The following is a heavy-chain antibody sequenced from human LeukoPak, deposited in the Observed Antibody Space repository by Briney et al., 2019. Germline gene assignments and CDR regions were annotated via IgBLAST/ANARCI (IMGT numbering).Heavy chain of an antibody. J-gene: IGHJ6*02. CDR2: INPSGGST. CDR3: ARDIDIVVSPALTDGMDV. CDR1: GYTFTSYY. D-gene: IGHD2-2*01. Sequence: GASVKVSCKASGYTFTSYYMHWVRQAPGQGLEWMGIINPSGGSTSYAQKFQGRVTMTRDTSTSTVYMELSSLRSEDTAVYYCARDIDIVVSPALTDGMDVWGQGTTVTVSS. V-gene: IGHV1-46*01.